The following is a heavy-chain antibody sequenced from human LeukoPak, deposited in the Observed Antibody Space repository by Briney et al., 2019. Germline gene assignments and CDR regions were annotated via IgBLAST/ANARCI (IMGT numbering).Heavy chain of an antibody. Sequence: GSLRLSCAASGFTFSSYAMSWVRQPPGKGLEWIGEINHSGSTNYNPSLKSRVTISVDTSKNQFSLKLSSVTAADTAVYYCARIGIAAAGTRAFDIWGQGTMVTVSS. CDR3: ARIGIAAAGTRAFDI. V-gene: IGHV4-34*01. J-gene: IGHJ3*02. D-gene: IGHD6-13*01. CDR1: GFTFSSYA. CDR2: INHSGST.